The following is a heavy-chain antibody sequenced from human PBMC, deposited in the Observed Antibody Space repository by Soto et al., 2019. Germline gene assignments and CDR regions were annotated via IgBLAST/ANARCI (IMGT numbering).Heavy chain of an antibody. CDR1: GYSFTSYW. J-gene: IGHJ6*03. CDR3: ARGSAAAGSAYYYYYYMDV. CDR2: IYPGDSDT. D-gene: IGHD6-13*01. V-gene: IGHV5-51*01. Sequence: GESLKISCKGSGYSFTSYWSGWVRQMPGKGLEWMGIIYPGDSDTRYSPSFQGQVTISADKSISTAYLQWSSLKASDTAMYYCARGSAAAGSAYYYYYYMDVWGKGTTVTVSS.